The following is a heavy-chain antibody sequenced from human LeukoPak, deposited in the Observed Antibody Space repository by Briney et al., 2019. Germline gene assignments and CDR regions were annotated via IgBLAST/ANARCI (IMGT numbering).Heavy chain of an antibody. V-gene: IGHV4-34*01. Sequence: SETLSLTCAVYGGSFSGYYWSWIRQPPGKGLEWIGEINHSGSTNYNPSLKSRVTISVDTSKNQFSLKLSSVTAADTAVYYCARRYRGYCSSTSCYKFWFDPWGQGTLVTVSS. D-gene: IGHD2-2*02. CDR2: INHSGST. J-gene: IGHJ5*02. CDR1: GGSFSGYY. CDR3: ARRYRGYCSSTSCYKFWFDP.